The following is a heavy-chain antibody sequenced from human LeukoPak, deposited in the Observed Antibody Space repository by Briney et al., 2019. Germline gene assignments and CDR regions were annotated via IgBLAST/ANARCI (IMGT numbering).Heavy chain of an antibody. J-gene: IGHJ4*02. CDR2: ISWNSGSI. CDR3: AKSNTAMVTDPFDY. CDR1: GFTFDDYA. Sequence: GRSLRLPCAASGFTFDDYAMHWVRHAPGKGLEWVSGISWNSGSIGYADSVKGRFTISRDNAKNPLYLQMNSLRAEDMALYYCAKSNTAMVTDPFDYWGQGTLVTVSS. V-gene: IGHV3-9*03. D-gene: IGHD5-18*01.